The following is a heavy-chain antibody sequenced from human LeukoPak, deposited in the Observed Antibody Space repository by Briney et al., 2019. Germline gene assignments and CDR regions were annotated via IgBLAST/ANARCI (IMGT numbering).Heavy chain of an antibody. CDR3: ARGSF. J-gene: IGHJ4*02. Sequence: GGSLRLSCAASGFTFSTYIMTWVRQAPGKGLERVSSISTSSNTYYADTVRGRFTISRDNAKNSLYLQMNSLKDEDTAVYYCARGSFWGQGTLVTVSS. V-gene: IGHV3-21*01. CDR2: ISTSSNT. CDR1: GFTFSTYI. D-gene: IGHD2-15*01.